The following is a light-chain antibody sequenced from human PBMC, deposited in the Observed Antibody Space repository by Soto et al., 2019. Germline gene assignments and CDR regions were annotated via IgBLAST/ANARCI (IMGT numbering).Light chain of an antibody. CDR1: QSVSSSY. CDR2: GAS. V-gene: IGKV3-20*01. J-gene: IGKJ5*01. Sequence: EIVLTQSPGTLSFSPGERATLSCRASQSVSSSYLAWYQQKPGQAPRLLIYGASNRATGIPDRFSGSVSGTDFTLTISGLEPEGFAVYYCQQYGSSPSITFGQGTRREIK. CDR3: QQYGSSPSIT.